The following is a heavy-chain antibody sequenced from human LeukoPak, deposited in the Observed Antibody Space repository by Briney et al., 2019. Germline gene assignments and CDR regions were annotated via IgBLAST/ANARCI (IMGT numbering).Heavy chain of an antibody. CDR1: GFTFSSYW. CDR3: AKDICGGDCYSGY. CDR2: ISYDGSNK. J-gene: IGHJ4*02. V-gene: IGHV3-30*18. Sequence: GGSLRLSCAASGFTFSSYWMSWVRQAPGKGLEWVAVISYDGSNKYYADSVKGRFTISRDNSKNTLYLQMNSLRAEDTAVYYCAKDICGGDCYSGYWGQGTLVTVSS. D-gene: IGHD2-21*02.